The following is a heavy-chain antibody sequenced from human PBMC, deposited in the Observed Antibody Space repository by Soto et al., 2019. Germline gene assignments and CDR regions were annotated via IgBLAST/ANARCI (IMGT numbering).Heavy chain of an antibody. CDR1: GYTFTSYG. V-gene: IGHV1-18*01. D-gene: IGHD4-17*01. CDR2: ISAYNGNT. J-gene: IGHJ4*02. Sequence: APVKASCKASGYTFTSYGISWVRQAPGQGLEWMGWISAYNGNTNYAQKLQGRVTMTTDTSTSTAYMELRSLRSDDTAVYYCARDTVTGPIDYWGQGTLVTVSS. CDR3: ARDTVTGPIDY.